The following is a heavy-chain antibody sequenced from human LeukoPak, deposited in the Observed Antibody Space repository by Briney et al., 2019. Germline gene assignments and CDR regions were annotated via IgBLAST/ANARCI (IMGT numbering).Heavy chain of an antibody. J-gene: IGHJ6*04. V-gene: IGHV3-7*03. D-gene: IGHD3-10*01. CDR2: IKQGGSEK. CDR3: ARDYYGSGSYYLYYYYGMDV. Sequence: GSLRPSFAASGFTFCWYWVSWVRQAPGKGLEWVANIKQGGSEKYYVDSVKGRFTISRDNAKNSLYLQMNSLRAEDTAVYYCARDYYGSGSYYLYYYYGMDVWGKGTTVTVSS. CDR1: GFTFCWYW.